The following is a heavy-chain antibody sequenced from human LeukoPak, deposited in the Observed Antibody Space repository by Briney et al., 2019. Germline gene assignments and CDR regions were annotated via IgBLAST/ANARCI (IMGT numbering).Heavy chain of an antibody. J-gene: IGHJ3*02. CDR2: INPSGGST. Sequence: ASVKVSCKASGYTFTSYYMHWVRQAPGQGLEWMGIINPSGGSTSYAQEFQGRVTMTRDMSTSTVYMELSSLRSEDTAVYYCARVAMITFGGVIVLDAFDIWGQGTMVTVSS. CDR1: GYTFTSYY. CDR3: ARVAMITFGGVIVLDAFDI. D-gene: IGHD3-16*02. V-gene: IGHV1-46*01.